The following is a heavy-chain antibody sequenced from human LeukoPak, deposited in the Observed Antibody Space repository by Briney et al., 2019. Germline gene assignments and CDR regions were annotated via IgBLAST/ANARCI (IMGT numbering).Heavy chain of an antibody. CDR2: ISSSSSYI. V-gene: IGHV3-21*01. J-gene: IGHJ4*02. Sequence: PGGSLRLSCAASGFTFSSYSMNWVRQAPGKGLEWVSSISSSSSYIYYADSVKGRFTISGDNAKNSLYLQMNSLRAEDTAVYYCARDSLWGSSSSDDYWGQGTLVTVSS. CDR1: GFTFSSYS. D-gene: IGHD6-6*01. CDR3: ARDSLWGSSSSDDY.